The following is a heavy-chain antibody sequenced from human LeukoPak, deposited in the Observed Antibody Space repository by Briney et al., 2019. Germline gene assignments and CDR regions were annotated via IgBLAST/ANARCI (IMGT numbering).Heavy chain of an antibody. Sequence: GGSLRLSCAASGFTFSSYGMHWVRQAPGKGLEWVAVISYDGSHNFHADSVKGRFTISRDKFKNTLYLQINSLRAEDTAVYYCAKDGNPHAFDIWGQGTMVTVSS. CDR3: AKDGNPHAFDI. J-gene: IGHJ3*02. D-gene: IGHD4-23*01. V-gene: IGHV3-30*18. CDR2: ISYDGSHN. CDR1: GFTFSSYG.